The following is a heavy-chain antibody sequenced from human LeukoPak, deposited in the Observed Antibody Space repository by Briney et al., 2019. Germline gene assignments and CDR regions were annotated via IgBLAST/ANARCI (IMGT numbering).Heavy chain of an antibody. V-gene: IGHV4-4*07. CDR1: GGSISSYY. CDR2: IYTSGST. CDR3: ARAGGNSGYGGRGAFDI. D-gene: IGHD5-12*01. Sequence: SETLSLTRTVSGGSISSYYWSWIRQPAGKGLEWIGRIYTSGSTNYNPSLKSRVTMSVDTSKNQFSLKLSSVTAADTAVYYCARAGGNSGYGGRGAFDIWGQGTMVTVSS. J-gene: IGHJ3*02.